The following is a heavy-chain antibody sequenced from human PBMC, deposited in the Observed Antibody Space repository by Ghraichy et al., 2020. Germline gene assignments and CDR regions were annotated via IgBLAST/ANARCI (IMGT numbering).Heavy chain of an antibody. CDR1: GYSFTSYD. Sequence: ASAKVSCKASGYSFTSYDINWVRQATGQGLEWMGWMNPNSGKTGYAQKFQGRITLTKDTSIRTAYMELSSLRSEDTAMYYCARGTGAGGMDVWGQGTTVIISS. CDR3: ARGTGAGGMDV. D-gene: IGHD4-17*01. CDR2: MNPNSGKT. J-gene: IGHJ6*02. V-gene: IGHV1-8*01.